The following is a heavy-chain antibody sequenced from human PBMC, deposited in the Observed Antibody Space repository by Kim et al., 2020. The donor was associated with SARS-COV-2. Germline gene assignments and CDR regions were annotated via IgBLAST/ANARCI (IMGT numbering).Heavy chain of an antibody. V-gene: IGHV3-23*01. CDR3: ARDRLRLGEFSASLGAFDI. J-gene: IGHJ3*02. D-gene: IGHD3-16*02. CDR2: ISGSVGST. CDR1: GFTFSSYA. Sequence: GGSLRLSCAASGFTFSSYAMSWVRQAPGKGLEWVSGISGSVGSTYYADSVKGRFPISRDNSKNTLYLQMNSLRAEDTAVYYCARDRLRLGEFSASLGAFDIWGQGTMVTVSS.